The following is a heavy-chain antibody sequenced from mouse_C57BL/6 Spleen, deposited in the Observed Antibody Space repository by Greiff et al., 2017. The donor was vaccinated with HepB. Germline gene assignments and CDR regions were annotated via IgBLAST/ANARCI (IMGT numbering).Heavy chain of an antibody. Sequence: QVQLQQPGAELVKPGASVKMSCKASGYTFTSYWITWVKQRPGQGLEWIGDIYPGSGSTNYNEQFKSKATLTVDTSSSTAYMQLSSLTSEDSAVYYFARGYSNYYAMDYWGQGSSVTVSS. J-gene: IGHJ4*01. CDR3: ARGYSNYYAMDY. CDR1: GYTFTSYW. D-gene: IGHD2-5*01. V-gene: IGHV1-55*01. CDR2: IYPGSGST.